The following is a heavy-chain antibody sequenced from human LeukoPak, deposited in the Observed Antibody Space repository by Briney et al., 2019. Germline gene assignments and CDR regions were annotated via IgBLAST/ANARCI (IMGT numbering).Heavy chain of an antibody. V-gene: IGHV3-53*01. Sequence: GGSLRLSCAASGFTFSSYNMNWVRQAPGKGLEWVSVIYSGGSTYYADSVKGQFTISRDNSKNTLYLQMNSLRAEDTAVYYCARDSSGWSRGRFDYWGQGTLVTVSS. CDR1: GFTFSSYN. J-gene: IGHJ4*02. D-gene: IGHD6-19*01. CDR2: IYSGGST. CDR3: ARDSSGWSRGRFDY.